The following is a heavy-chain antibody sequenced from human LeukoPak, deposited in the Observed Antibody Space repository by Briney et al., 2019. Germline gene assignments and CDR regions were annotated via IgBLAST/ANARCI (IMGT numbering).Heavy chain of an antibody. J-gene: IGHJ5*02. D-gene: IGHD6-13*01. CDR2: ISSSSSYI. CDR3: ASHPSQYSSSWYNWFDP. CDR1: GFTFSSYS. Sequence: GGSLRLSCAASGFTFSSYSMNWVRQAPGKGLEWVSSISSSSSYIYYADSVKGRFTISRDNAKNSLYLQMNSPRAEDTAVYYCASHPSQYSSSWYNWFDPWGQGTLVTVSS. V-gene: IGHV3-21*01.